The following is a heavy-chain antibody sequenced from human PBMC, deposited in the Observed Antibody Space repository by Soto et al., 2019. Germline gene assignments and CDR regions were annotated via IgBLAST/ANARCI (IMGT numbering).Heavy chain of an antibody. CDR1: GGTFSSYS. D-gene: IGHD3-22*01. V-gene: IGHV1-69*06. CDR3: ARDLSRARSYDSSGSTLGSTYWFDP. Sequence: SVKVSWKASGGTFSSYSISWVLQAPGQGLEWMGGIIPIFGTANYAQKFQGRVTITADKSTSTAYMELSSLRSEDTAVYYCARDLSRARSYDSSGSTLGSTYWFDPWGQGTLVTVSS. CDR2: IIPIFGTA. J-gene: IGHJ5*02.